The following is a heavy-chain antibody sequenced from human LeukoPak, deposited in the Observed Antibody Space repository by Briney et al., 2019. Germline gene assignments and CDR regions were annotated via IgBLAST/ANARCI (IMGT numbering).Heavy chain of an antibody. D-gene: IGHD1-26*01. J-gene: IGHJ6*03. CDR1: GFTFSSYW. V-gene: IGHV3-7*03. CDR3: TTDGSYYYYYYYMDV. CDR2: IKQDGSEK. Sequence: GGSLRLSCAASGFTFSSYWMSWVRQAPGKGLEWVANIKQDGSEKYYVDSVKGRFTISRDNAKNSLYLQMNSLKTEDTAVYYCTTDGSYYYYYYYMDVWGKGTTVTISS.